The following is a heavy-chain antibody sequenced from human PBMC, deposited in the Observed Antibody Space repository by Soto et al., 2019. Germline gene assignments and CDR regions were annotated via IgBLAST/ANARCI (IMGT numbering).Heavy chain of an antibody. V-gene: IGHV1-58*02. CDR2: IVVVSGST. J-gene: IGHJ6*02. D-gene: IGHD1-26*01. Sequence: GASVKVSCKASGFDFGSFGIQFLRQTRGRGLEWIGWIVVVSGSTNYARHFQGRVAISRDMSSNTAYLDLYDLKSDDTAVYFCSADHPHMAMGWPVWGQGTTVTVSS. CDR3: SADHPHMAMGWPV. CDR1: GFDFGSFG.